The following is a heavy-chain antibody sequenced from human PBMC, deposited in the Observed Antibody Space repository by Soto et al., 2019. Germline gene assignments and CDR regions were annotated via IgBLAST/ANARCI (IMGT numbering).Heavy chain of an antibody. CDR3: AKEGFMVRVSRGYYDY. J-gene: IGHJ4*02. Sequence: GGSLRLSCAASGFTFSSYGMHWVRQAPGKGLEWVAVISYDGSDKYYEDSVKGRFTISRDNSKNTLYLQMKSLRTEDTAVYYCAKEGFMVRVSRGYYDYWGQGSLVTVSS. V-gene: IGHV3-30*18. CDR1: GFTFSSYG. CDR2: ISYDGSDK. D-gene: IGHD3-10*01.